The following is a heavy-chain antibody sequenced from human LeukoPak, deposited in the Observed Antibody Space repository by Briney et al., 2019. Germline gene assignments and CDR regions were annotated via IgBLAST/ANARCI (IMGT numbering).Heavy chain of an antibody. CDR3: AKPTVTTEDY. V-gene: IGHV3-74*01. CDR2: INSDGSRT. CDR1: GFTFSRYW. Sequence: PGGSLRLSCEASGFTFSRYWMHWVRQAPGKGLVWVSRINSDGSRTTYADSVRGRFTISRDNAKNTLYLQMNSLRAEDTAVYYCAKPTVTTEDYWGQGTLVTVSS. J-gene: IGHJ4*02. D-gene: IGHD4-17*01.